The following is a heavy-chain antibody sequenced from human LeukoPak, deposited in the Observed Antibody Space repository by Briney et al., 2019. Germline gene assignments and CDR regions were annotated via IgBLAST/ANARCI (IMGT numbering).Heavy chain of an antibody. CDR1: GYSLTTYD. CDR3: ARACGGASCYDTPDFDC. CDR2: ISESSNTI. J-gene: IGHJ4*02. V-gene: IGHV3-48*01. Sequence: GRSLRLSCVASGYSLTTYDMNWVRHSPGKGLEWVSHISESSNTIHYADSVKGRFTISRDNARRSLYLQMNSLRAEDTGVYYCARACGGASCYDTPDFDCWGQGTLVTVAS. D-gene: IGHD2-2*01.